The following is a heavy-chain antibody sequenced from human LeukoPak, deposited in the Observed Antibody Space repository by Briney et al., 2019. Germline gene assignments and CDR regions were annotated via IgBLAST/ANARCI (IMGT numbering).Heavy chain of an antibody. CDR3: ARDDATGYSGYDLWWFDP. CDR1: GYTFTSYA. J-gene: IGHJ5*02. Sequence: GASVKVSCKASGYTFTSYAMNWVRQAPGQGLEWMGWINTNTGNPTYAQGFTGRFVFSLDTSVSTAYLQISSLKAEDTAVYYCARDDATGYSGYDLWWFDPWGQGTLVTVSS. D-gene: IGHD5-12*01. CDR2: INTNTGNP. V-gene: IGHV7-4-1*02.